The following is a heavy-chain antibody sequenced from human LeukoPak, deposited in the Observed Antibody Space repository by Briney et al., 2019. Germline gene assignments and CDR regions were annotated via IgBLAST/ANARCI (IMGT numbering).Heavy chain of an antibody. V-gene: IGHV3-7*03. CDR3: AKALPSAARYYYYGMDV. D-gene: IGHD2-2*01. Sequence: PGGSLRLSCAASGLTFSSYWMSWVRQAPGKGLEWVANIKQDGSEKYYVDSVKGRFTISRDNSKNTLYLQMNSLRAEDTAVYYCAKALPSAARYYYYGMDVWGKGTTVTVSS. CDR2: IKQDGSEK. J-gene: IGHJ6*04. CDR1: GLTFSSYW.